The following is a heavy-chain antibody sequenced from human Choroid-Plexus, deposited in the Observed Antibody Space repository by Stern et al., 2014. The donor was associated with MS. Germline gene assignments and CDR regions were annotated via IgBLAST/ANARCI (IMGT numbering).Heavy chain of an antibody. CDR1: GFSFSSFG. V-gene: IGHV3-30*18. CDR2: ISYDGSK. Sequence: MQLVESGGGVVQPGRPLRLSCAASGFSFSSFGMHWVRQAPGKGLEGVALISYDGSKDYADSVKGRFAISRDNSKNTLYLQMNSLRAEDTAVYYCAKDRQYLTFFFDFWGQGFLVTVSS. J-gene: IGHJ4*02. CDR3: AKDRQYLTFFFDF. D-gene: IGHD2/OR15-2a*01.